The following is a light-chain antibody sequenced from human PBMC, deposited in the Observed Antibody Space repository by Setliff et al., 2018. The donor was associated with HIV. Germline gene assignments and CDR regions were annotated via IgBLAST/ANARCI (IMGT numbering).Light chain of an antibody. CDR1: DSNIGGNT. V-gene: IGLV1-44*01. CDR3: ATWDDSLPVHYV. CDR2: RDY. Sequence: QSVLTQPPSASGTPGQTVTISCSGSDSNIGGNTVTWYQQLPGTAPKVLIYRDYQRPSGVPDRFSGSKSGTSASLAIGGLQSEDEADYYCATWDDSLPVHYVFGPGTKVTVL. J-gene: IGLJ1*01.